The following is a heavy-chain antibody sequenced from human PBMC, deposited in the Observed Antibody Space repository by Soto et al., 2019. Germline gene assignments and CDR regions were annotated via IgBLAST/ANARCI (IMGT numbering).Heavy chain of an antibody. CDR2: ISHDGQNI. V-gene: IGHV3-30*18. Sequence: QEQLVESGGGVVQPGRSLRLSCAASGFAFSNQGMHWVRRAPGKGLEWVALISHDGQNIYYADSVKGRFAVSRDNSKNILFLQLSSLRLNDTDVYYCAKVESCQPEAFYSWGLGTMVTVS. CDR3: AKVESCQPEAFYS. D-gene: IGHD3-3*01. J-gene: IGHJ5*02. CDR1: GFAFSNQG.